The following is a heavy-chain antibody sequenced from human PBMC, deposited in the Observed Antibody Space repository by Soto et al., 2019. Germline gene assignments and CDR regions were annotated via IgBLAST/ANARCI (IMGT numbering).Heavy chain of an antibody. CDR2: ISSSSSTI. V-gene: IGHV3-48*01. D-gene: IGHD4-17*01. J-gene: IGHJ1*01. CDR1: GLTFSSYS. Sequence: GGSLRLSCAASGLTFSSYSMNWVCQAPGKGLEWVSYISSSSSTIYYADSVKGRLTISRDNAKNSLYLQMNSLRAEDTAVYYCAEADDYGEIERWGQGTLVTVSS. CDR3: AEADDYGEIER.